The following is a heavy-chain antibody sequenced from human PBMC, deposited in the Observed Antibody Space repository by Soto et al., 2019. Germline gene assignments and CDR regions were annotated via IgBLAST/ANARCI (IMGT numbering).Heavy chain of an antibody. V-gene: IGHV4-59*01. Sequence: QVQLQESGPGLVKPSETLSLTCTVSGGSISSYYWSWIRQPPGKGLEWIGYIYYSGSTNYNPSLKSRVTISVDTSKNQFSLKLSSVTAADTAVYYCARVVVTARLYYYYGMDVWGQGTTVTVSS. D-gene: IGHD2-21*02. CDR3: ARVVVTARLYYYYGMDV. J-gene: IGHJ6*02. CDR1: GGSISSYY. CDR2: IYYSGST.